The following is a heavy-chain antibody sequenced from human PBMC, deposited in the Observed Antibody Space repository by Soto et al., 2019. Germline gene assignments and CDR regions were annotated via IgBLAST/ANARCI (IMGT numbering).Heavy chain of an antibody. Sequence: SETLSLTCAVYGGSFSGYYWSWIRQPPGKGLEWIGEINHSGSTNYNPSLKSRVTISVDTSKNQFSLKLSSVTAADTAVYYCATHVFNGDYDYWGQGTLVTVSS. V-gene: IGHV4-34*01. CDR3: ATHVFNGDYDY. D-gene: IGHD4-17*01. CDR1: GGSFSGYY. J-gene: IGHJ4*02. CDR2: INHSGST.